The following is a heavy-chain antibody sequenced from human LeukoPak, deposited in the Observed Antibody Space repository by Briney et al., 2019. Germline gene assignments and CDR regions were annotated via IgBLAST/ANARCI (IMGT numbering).Heavy chain of an antibody. CDR1: GGSISSYY. CDR2: IYYSGST. Sequence: SETLSLTCTVSGGSISSYYWSWIRQPPGKGLEWIGYIYYSGSTNYNPSLKSRVTISVDTYKNQFSLKLSSVTAADTAVYYCARDFPLTYWGQGTLVTVSS. V-gene: IGHV4-59*01. CDR3: ARDFPLTY. D-gene: IGHD2-8*01. J-gene: IGHJ4*02.